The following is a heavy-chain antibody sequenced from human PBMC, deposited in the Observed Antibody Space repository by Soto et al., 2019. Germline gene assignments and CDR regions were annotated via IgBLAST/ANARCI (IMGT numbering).Heavy chain of an antibody. CDR2: ISYDGSNK. V-gene: IGHV3-30*18. CDR1: GLTFSSSR. Sequence: ALRLSCAGPGLTFSSSRMQWVRQAPGKGLEWVAVISYDGSNKYYADSVKCRFTISRDNSKNTLYLQMNSLRAEDTAVYYCAKEFRTPRAFDIWGQGTMVTVSS. CDR3: AKEFRTPRAFDI. J-gene: IGHJ3*02.